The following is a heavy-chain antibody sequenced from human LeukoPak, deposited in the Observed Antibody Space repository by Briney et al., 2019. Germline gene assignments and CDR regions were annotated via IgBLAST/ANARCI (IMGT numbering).Heavy chain of an antibody. CDR2: ISTTGGNT. V-gene: IGHV3-23*01. J-gene: IGHJ4*02. Sequence: GGSLRLSCVASGFNFNNYAMSWVRQAPGKGLEGVSSISTTGGNTFYAHSVKCRFTISRDKSENTMFLQMTGLSAEDTAVYYCAKDAMAGTGTFDYWGQGTLVTVSS. CDR1: GFNFNNYA. D-gene: IGHD6-19*01. CDR3: AKDAMAGTGTFDY.